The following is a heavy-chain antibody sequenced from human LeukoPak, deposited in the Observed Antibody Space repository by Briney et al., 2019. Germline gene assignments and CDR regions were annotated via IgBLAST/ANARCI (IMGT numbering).Heavy chain of an antibody. CDR3: ARFFSASNYYDSSGYGY. D-gene: IGHD3-22*01. J-gene: IGHJ4*02. CDR1: GYTFTSYG. V-gene: IGHV1-18*01. Sequence: GASVKVSCKASGYTFTSYGISWVRQAPGQGLEWMGWISAYNGNTNYAQKLQGRVTMTTDTSTSTAYMELRSLRSDDTAVYYCARFFSASNYYDSSGYGYWGQGTLVTVSS. CDR2: ISAYNGNT.